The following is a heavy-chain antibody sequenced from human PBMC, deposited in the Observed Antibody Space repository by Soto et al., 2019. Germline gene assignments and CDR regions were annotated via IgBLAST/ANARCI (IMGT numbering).Heavy chain of an antibody. CDR2: INHSGST. D-gene: IGHD2-15*01. J-gene: IGHJ4*02. CDR3: ARDHCSGGSCYHGRKNFDY. Sequence: SETLSLTCAVYGGSFSGYYWSWIRQPPGKGLEWIGEINHSGSTNYNPSLKSRVTISVDTSKNQFSLKLSSVTAADTAVYYCARDHCSGGSCYHGRKNFDYWGQGTLVTVSS. V-gene: IGHV4-34*01. CDR1: GGSFSGYY.